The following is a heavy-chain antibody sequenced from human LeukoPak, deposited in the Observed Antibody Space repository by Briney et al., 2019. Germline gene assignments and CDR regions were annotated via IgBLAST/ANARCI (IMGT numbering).Heavy chain of an antibody. Sequence: ASVKVSCKVSGYTLTELSMHWVRQAPGKGLEWMGGFDPEDGEIIYAQKFQGRVTMTEDTSTDTAYMELSSLRSEDTAVYYCATDRMNWGPFDPWGQGTLVTVSS. CDR1: GYTLTELS. V-gene: IGHV1-24*01. CDR3: ATDRMNWGPFDP. J-gene: IGHJ5*02. CDR2: FDPEDGEI. D-gene: IGHD7-27*01.